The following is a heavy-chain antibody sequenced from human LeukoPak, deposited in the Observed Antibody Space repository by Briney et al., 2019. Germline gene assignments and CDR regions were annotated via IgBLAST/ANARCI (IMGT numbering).Heavy chain of an antibody. CDR3: ARDANYCSSTSCHNWFDP. V-gene: IGHV3-21*01. CDR2: ISSSSSYI. D-gene: IGHD2-2*01. Sequence: GGSLRLSCAACGCTFTSYSMNWVRQAPGKGLEWVSSISSSSSYIYYADSVKGRFTISRDNAKNSLYLQMNSLRAEDTAVYYCARDANYCSSTSCHNWFDPWGQGTLVTVSS. J-gene: IGHJ5*02. CDR1: GCTFTSYS.